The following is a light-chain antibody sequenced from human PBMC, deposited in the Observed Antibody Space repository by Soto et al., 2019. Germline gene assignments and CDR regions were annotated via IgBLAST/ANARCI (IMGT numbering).Light chain of an antibody. J-gene: IGKJ1*01. V-gene: IGKV1-8*01. Sequence: IRMTQSPSSFSASTGDRVTITCLASQGISSYLAWYQQKLGKAPKLLIYAASTLQSGVPSRFSGSGSGTDFTLTISCLQSEDFATYYCQQYYSYPRPFGQGTKVDIK. CDR3: QQYYSYPRP. CDR2: AAS. CDR1: QGISSY.